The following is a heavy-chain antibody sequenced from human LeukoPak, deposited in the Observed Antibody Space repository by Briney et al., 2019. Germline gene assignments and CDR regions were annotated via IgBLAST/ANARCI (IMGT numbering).Heavy chain of an antibody. CDR1: GYTFTGYY. CDR2: INPNSGGT. V-gene: IGHV1-2*06. CDR3: ARESFYSTCLDH. D-gene: IGHD6-13*01. J-gene: IGHJ4*02. Sequence: ASVRVSCKASGYTFTGYYMHWVRQAPGQGLEWMGRINPNSGGTNYAQKFQGRVTMTRDTSISTAYMELSRLRSDDTAVYYCARESFYSTCLDHWGQGTLVTVSS.